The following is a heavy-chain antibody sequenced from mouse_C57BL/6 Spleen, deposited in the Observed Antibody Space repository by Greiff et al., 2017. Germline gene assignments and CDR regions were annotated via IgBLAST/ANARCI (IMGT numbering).Heavy chain of an antibody. Sequence: QVQLKQSGPGLVQPSQSLSITCTVSGFSLTRYGVHWVRQSPGKGLEWLGVIWRGGSTDYNAAFMSRLSITKDNSKSQVFFKMNSLQADDTAIYYCAKKGETGSYWYFDVWGTGTTVTVSS. CDR1: GFSLTRYG. J-gene: IGHJ1*03. D-gene: IGHD4-1*01. V-gene: IGHV2-5*01. CDR3: AKKGETGSYWYFDV. CDR2: IWRGGST.